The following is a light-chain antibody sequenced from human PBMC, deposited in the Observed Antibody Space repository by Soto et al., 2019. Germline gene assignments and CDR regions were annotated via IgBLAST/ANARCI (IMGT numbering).Light chain of an antibody. CDR2: GAS. CDR1: QSVSSSY. CDR3: QQYGSSPV. V-gene: IGKV3-20*01. Sequence: EIVLTQSPGTLSLSPGERATLSCRASQSVSSSYIAWYQQKPGQAPRLLIYGASSRATDIPDRFSGSGSGTDFTLTISRLEPEDFAVYYCQQYGSSPVFGQGTKVEIK. J-gene: IGKJ1*01.